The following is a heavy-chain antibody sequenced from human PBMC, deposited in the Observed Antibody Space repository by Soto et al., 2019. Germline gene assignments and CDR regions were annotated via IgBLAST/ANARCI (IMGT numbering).Heavy chain of an antibody. CDR3: ARVLESSSTQPFYGMDV. CDR2: INAGNGNT. D-gene: IGHD6-13*01. V-gene: IGHV1-3*01. J-gene: IGHJ6*02. Sequence: ASVKVSCKASGYTFTSYVMHWVRQAPGQRLEWMGWINAGNGNTKYSQKFQGRVTITRDTSASTAYMELSSLRSEDTAVYYCARVLESSSTQPFYGMDVWGQGTTVTVSS. CDR1: GYTFTSYV.